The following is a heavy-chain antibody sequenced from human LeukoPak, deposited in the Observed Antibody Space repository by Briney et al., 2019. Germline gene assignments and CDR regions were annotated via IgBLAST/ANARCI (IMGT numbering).Heavy chain of an antibody. CDR2: INHSGST. V-gene: IGHV4-34*09. Sequence: SETLSLTCAVYGGSFSGYYWSWIRQPPGKGLEWIGEINHSGSTNYNPSLKSRVTISVDTSKNQFSLKLSSVTAADTAVYYCARTRVVVTAIRCFDYWGQGTLVTVSS. J-gene: IGHJ4*02. D-gene: IGHD2-21*02. CDR3: ARTRVVVTAIRCFDY. CDR1: GGSFSGYY.